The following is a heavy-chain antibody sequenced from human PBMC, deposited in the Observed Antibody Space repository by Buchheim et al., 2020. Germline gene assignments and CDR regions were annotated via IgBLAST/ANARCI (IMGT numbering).Heavy chain of an antibody. Sequence: QVQLVESGGGLVKPGGSLRLSCAASGFTFSDYYMSWIRQAPGKGLEWVSYISSSSSYTNYADSVKGRFTISSYNAKNSLYLQMNSLRAEDTAVYYCARSSGVPAAIPSYYYGMDVWGQGTT. J-gene: IGHJ6*02. CDR2: ISSSSSYT. CDR3: ARSSGVPAAIPSYYYGMDV. D-gene: IGHD2-2*02. V-gene: IGHV3-11*06. CDR1: GFTFSDYY.